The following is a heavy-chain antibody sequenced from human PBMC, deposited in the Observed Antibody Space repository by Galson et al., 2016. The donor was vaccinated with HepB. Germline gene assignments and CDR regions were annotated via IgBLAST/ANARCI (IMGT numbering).Heavy chain of an antibody. J-gene: IGHJ5*02. CDR1: GYTFTNYG. Sequence: SVKVSCKASGYTFTNYGISWVRQAPGQGLEWMGWISAYNGNTNYVQDLQGRVTMTTDSSTSTAYLEMRSLRSDDTAVYYCARDLYDVWGGYRWYNWFDPCDQG. D-gene: IGHD3-3*01. CDR2: ISAYNGNT. CDR3: ARDLYDVWGGYRWYNWFDP. V-gene: IGHV1-18*01.